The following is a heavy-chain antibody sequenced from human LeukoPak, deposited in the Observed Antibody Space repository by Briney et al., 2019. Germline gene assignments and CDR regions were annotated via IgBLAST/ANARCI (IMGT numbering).Heavy chain of an antibody. D-gene: IGHD5-18*01. J-gene: IGHJ4*02. CDR3: ASGAWVWGHDSYGPAFDY. CDR2: IYYSGST. CDR1: GGSISSYY. Sequence: SETLSLTCTVSGGSISSYYWSWTRQPPGEGLEWIGYIYYSGSTNYNPSLKSRVTISVDTSKNQFSLKLSSVTAADTAVYYCASGAWVWGHDSYGPAFDYWGQGTLVTVSS. V-gene: IGHV4-59*01.